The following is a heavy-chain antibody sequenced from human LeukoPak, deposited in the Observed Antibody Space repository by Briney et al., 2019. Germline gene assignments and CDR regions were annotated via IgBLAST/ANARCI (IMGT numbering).Heavy chain of an antibody. CDR2: INHSGST. J-gene: IGHJ4*02. CDR3: ARDTRYCSGGSCYHIDY. V-gene: IGHV4-34*01. Sequence: SETLSLTCAVYGGSFSGYYWSWIRQPPGKGLEWIGEINHSGSTNYNPSLKNRVTISVDTSKNQFSLKLSSVTAADTAAYYCARDTRYCSGGSCYHIDYWGQGTLVTVSS. D-gene: IGHD2-15*01. CDR1: GGSFSGYY.